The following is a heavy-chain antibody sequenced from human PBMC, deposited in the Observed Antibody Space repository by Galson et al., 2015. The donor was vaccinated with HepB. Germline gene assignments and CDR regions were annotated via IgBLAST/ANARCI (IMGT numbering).Heavy chain of an antibody. CDR1: GFTFSSYA. J-gene: IGHJ5*02. D-gene: IGHD2-2*01. CDR2: ISGSGGST. V-gene: IGHV3-23*01. CDR3: AKDLKYQLLSGWFDP. Sequence: SLRLSCAASGFTFSSYAMSWVRQAPGKGLEWVSAISGSGGSTYYADSVKGRFTISRDNSKNTLYLQMNSLRAEDTAVYYCAKDLKYQLLSGWFDPWGQGTLVTVSS.